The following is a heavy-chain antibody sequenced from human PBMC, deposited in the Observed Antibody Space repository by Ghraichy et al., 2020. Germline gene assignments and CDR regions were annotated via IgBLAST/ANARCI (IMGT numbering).Heavy chain of an antibody. D-gene: IGHD3-3*01. Sequence: SETLSLTCTVSGGSISSYYWSWIRQPPGKGLEWIGYIYYSGSTNYNPSLKSRVTISVDTSKNQFSLKLSSVTAADTAVYYCARAAYYDFWSGYYPVDPWGQGTLVTVSS. CDR2: IYYSGST. CDR1: GGSISSYY. CDR3: ARAAYYDFWSGYYPVDP. J-gene: IGHJ5*02. V-gene: IGHV4-59*01.